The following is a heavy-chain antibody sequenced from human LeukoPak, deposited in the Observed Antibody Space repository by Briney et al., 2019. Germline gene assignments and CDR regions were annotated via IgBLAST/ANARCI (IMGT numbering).Heavy chain of an antibody. V-gene: IGHV3-9*01. J-gene: IGHJ4*02. CDR1: GFTFDDYA. CDR2: ISWNSGYI. Sequence: GGSLRLSCAASGFTFDDYAMHWIRQAPGKGLEWVSGISWNSGYIGYADSVKGRFTISRDNAKNSLYLQMNSLRAEDTALYYCAGVFTGATYDYFDYWGQGTLVTVSS. D-gene: IGHD1-26*01. CDR3: AGVFTGATYDYFDY.